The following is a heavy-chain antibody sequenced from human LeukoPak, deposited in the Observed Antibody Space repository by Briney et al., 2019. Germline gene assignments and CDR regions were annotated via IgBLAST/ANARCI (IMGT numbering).Heavy chain of an antibody. Sequence: GGSLRLSCAASGFTFSSYAMSWVRQAPGKGLEWVSYISSSGSTIYYADSVKGRFTISRDNAKNSLYLQMNSLRAEDTAVYYCASLIAAAGTRSDTNPSDIWGQGTMVTVSS. D-gene: IGHD6-13*01. CDR3: ASLIAAAGTRSDTNPSDI. V-gene: IGHV3-48*04. J-gene: IGHJ3*02. CDR1: GFTFSSYA. CDR2: ISSSGSTI.